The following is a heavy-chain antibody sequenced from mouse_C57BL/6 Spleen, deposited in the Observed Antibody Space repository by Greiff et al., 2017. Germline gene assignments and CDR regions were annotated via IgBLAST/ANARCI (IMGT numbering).Heavy chain of an antibody. CDR1: GYTFTSYW. J-gene: IGHJ4*01. D-gene: IGHD1-1*01. Sequence: VQLQQPGAELVKPGASVKMSCKASGYTFTSYWITWVKQRPGQGLEWIGDIYPGSGSTNDNEKFKSKATLTVDTSSSTAYMQLSSLTSEDSAVYYCARDCGYGIYYAMDYWGQGTSVTVSS. CDR2: IYPGSGST. V-gene: IGHV1-55*01. CDR3: ARDCGYGIYYAMDY.